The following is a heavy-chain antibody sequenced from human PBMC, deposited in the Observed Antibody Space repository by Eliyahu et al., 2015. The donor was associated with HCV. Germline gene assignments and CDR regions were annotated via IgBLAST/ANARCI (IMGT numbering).Heavy chain of an antibody. CDR3: ARGARITMVRGVINDAFDI. CDR2: ISYDGSNK. V-gene: IGHV3-30*01. J-gene: IGHJ3*02. Sequence: SSYAMHWVRQAPGKGLEWVAVISYDGSNKYYADSVKGRFTISRDNSKNTLYLQMNSLRAEDTAVYYCARGARITMVRGVINDAFDIWGQGTMVTVSS. CDR1: SSYA. D-gene: IGHD3-10*01.